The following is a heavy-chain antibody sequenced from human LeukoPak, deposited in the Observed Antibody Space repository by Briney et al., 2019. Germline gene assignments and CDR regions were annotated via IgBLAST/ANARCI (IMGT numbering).Heavy chain of an antibody. CDR3: ARSSSVGATTSFDY. V-gene: IGHV4-34*01. D-gene: IGHD1-26*01. CDR1: GGSFSGYY. J-gene: IGHJ4*02. Sequence: SETLSLTCAVYGGSFSGYYWSWIRQPPGKGLEWIGEINHSGSTNYNPSLKSRVTISVDTSKNQFSLKLSSVTAADTAVYYCARSSSVGATTSFDYWGQGTLVTVSS. CDR2: INHSGST.